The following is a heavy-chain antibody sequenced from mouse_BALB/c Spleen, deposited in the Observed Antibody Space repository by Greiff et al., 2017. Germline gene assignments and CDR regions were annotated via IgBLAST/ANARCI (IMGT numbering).Heavy chain of an antibody. Sequence: QVQLQQSGPELVKPGASVRISCKASGYTFTSYYIHWVKQRPGQGLEWIGWIYPGNVNTKYNEKFKGKATLTADKSSSTAYMQLSSLTSEDSAVYFCARSGIYDGYYDAMDYWGQGTSVTVSS. CDR3: ARSGIYDGYYDAMDY. CDR2: IYPGNVNT. D-gene: IGHD2-3*01. V-gene: IGHV1S56*01. CDR1: GYTFTSYY. J-gene: IGHJ4*01.